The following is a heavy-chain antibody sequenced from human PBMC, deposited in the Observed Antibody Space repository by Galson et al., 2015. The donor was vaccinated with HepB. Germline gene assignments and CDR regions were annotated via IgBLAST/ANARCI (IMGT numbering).Heavy chain of an antibody. J-gene: IGHJ4*02. CDR2: FDPEDGET. V-gene: IGHV1-24*01. CDR1: GYTLTELS. Sequence: SVKVSCKVSGYTLTELSMHWVRQAPGKGLEWIGGFDPEDGETIYAQKFQGRVTMTEDTSTDTAYMELSSLRSEDTAVYYCATDILVRGVISHHYWGQGTLVTVSS. D-gene: IGHD3-10*01. CDR3: ATDILVRGVISHHY.